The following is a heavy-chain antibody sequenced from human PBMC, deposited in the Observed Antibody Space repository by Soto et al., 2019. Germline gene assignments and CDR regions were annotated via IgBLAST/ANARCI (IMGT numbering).Heavy chain of an antibody. V-gene: IGHV3-23*05. D-gene: IGHD3-10*01. J-gene: IGHJ3*01. CDR3: AKRFFGSGSPPDAFDV. CDR2: ITSSGNGT. Sequence: GSLRLSCAASGFKFSNYAMSWVRQAPGKGPEWVSFITSSGNGTYYADSVKGRFTISRDNSKNTLYVQMNNLRAEDTAIYYCAKRFFGSGSPPDAFDVWGPGTMVTVSS. CDR1: GFKFSNYA.